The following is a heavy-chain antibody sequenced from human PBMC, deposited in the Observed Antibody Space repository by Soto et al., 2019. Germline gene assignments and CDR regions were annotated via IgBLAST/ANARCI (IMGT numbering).Heavy chain of an antibody. V-gene: IGHV1-69*01. D-gene: IGHD2-15*01. CDR2: IIPIFGTA. CDR3: ASSFKLGYRSGGSCYPTHYYYGMDV. CDR1: GGTFSSYA. J-gene: IGHJ6*02. Sequence: QVQLVQSGAEVKKPGSSVKVSCKASGGTFSSYAISWVRQAPGQGLEWMGGIIPIFGTANYAQKFQGRVTSTADEASSTAYMELSILRSEDTAVYYCASSFKLGYRSGGSCYPTHYYYGMDVWGQGPTVTVSS.